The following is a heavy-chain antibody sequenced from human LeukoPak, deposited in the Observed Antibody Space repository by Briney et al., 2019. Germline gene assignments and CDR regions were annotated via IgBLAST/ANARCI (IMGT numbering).Heavy chain of an antibody. Sequence: GGSLRLSCAASGFTFSSYAMSWVRQAPGKGLEWVSAISGSGGNTYYADSVKGRFTISRDNSKNTLYLQMNSLRAEDTAVYYCAKPQSSEWLRLGGVDYWGQGTLVTVSS. CDR2: ISGSGGNT. J-gene: IGHJ4*02. CDR3: AKPQSSEWLRLGGVDY. CDR1: GFTFSSYA. V-gene: IGHV3-23*01. D-gene: IGHD5-12*01.